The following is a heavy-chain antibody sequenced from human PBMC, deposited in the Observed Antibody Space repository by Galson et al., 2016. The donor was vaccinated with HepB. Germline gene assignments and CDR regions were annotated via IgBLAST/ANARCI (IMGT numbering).Heavy chain of an antibody. D-gene: IGHD1-26*01. CDR3: ARGGNYGYT. V-gene: IGHV3-53*01. J-gene: IGHJ4*02. CDR1: GFTFSTYW. Sequence: SLRLSCAASGFTFSTYWMHWVRQAPGKGLEWVSLIYSGGGTHYVDSVKGRFIISRANSKNTLYLQMNSLRVEDTAVYYCARGGNYGYTWGLGTLVTVSS. CDR2: IYSGGGT.